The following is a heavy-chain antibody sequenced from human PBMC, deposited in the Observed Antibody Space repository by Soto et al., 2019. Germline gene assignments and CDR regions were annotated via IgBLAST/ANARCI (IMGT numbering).Heavy chain of an antibody. D-gene: IGHD3-10*01. V-gene: IGHV4-61*01. CDR1: GGSVSSDSYY. CDR2: IYYSGST. Sequence: QVQLQESGPGLVKPSETLSLTCTVSGGSVSSDSYYWSWIRQPPGKGLEWIGYIYYSGSTNYNSSLTSRVTISVDTSNKQFSLKVSSVTAADTAVYYCARVLGIGLPFDYWGQGTLVTVSS. CDR3: ARVLGIGLPFDY. J-gene: IGHJ4*02.